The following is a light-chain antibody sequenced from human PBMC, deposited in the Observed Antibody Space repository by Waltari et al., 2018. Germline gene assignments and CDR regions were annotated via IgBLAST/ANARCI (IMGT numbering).Light chain of an antibody. CDR1: SNDVGGYNS. Sequence: QSALTQPASVSGSPGQSVTLFCAGTSNDVGGYNSVSWYQEHPGQAPRVTIYDVSDRPAGVSDRFSGSKSGNTASLTLAGLQAEDDADYYCSSQSSNDVVLFGGGTKLTVL. V-gene: IGLV2-14*01. CDR2: DVS. CDR3: SSQSSNDVVL. J-gene: IGLJ2*01.